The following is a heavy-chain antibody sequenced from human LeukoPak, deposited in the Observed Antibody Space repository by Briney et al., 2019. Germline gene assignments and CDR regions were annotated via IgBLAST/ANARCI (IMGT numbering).Heavy chain of an antibody. V-gene: IGHV1-18*04. CDR1: GYTFTGYY. Sequence: ASVKVSCKASGYTFTGYYMHWMRQAPGQGLEWMGWISAYNGNTNSAQKLQGRVTMTTDTSTSTAYMELRSLRSDDTAVYYCARDLAGAAAGTIPLFDYWGQGTLVTVSS. D-gene: IGHD6-13*01. CDR2: ISAYNGNT. CDR3: ARDLAGAAAGTIPLFDY. J-gene: IGHJ4*02.